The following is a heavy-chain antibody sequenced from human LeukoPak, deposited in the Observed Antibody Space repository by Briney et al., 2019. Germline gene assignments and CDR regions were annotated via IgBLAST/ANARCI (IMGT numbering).Heavy chain of an antibody. CDR3: AKGTMDGGQYYYDSS. Sequence: PGRSLRLSCAASGFTFSGYAMSWVRQAPGKGLEWVSAISGSGVGTYYADSVKGRFTISRDNSKNTLYLQMNSLRAEDTAVYYCAKGTMDGGQYYYDSSGGQGTLVTVSS. CDR1: GFTFSGYA. CDR2: ISGSGVGT. V-gene: IGHV3-23*01. J-gene: IGHJ4*02. D-gene: IGHD3-22*01.